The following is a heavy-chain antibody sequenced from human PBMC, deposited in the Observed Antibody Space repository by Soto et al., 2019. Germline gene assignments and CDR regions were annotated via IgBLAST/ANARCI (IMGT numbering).Heavy chain of an antibody. Sequence: VQLVESGGGLVKPGGSLRLSCAASGFTFSSYSMNWVRQTPGKGLEWVSSISSSSSYIYYADSVKGRFTISRDNAKNSLYLQMNSLRAEDTAVYYCARETVTTPYGMDVWGQGTTVTVSS. J-gene: IGHJ6*02. CDR3: ARETVTTPYGMDV. D-gene: IGHD4-4*01. CDR2: ISSSSSYI. CDR1: GFTFSSYS. V-gene: IGHV3-21*01.